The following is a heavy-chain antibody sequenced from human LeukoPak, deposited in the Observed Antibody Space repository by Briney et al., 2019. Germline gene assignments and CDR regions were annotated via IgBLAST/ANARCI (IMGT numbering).Heavy chain of an antibody. D-gene: IGHD3-10*01. J-gene: IGHJ6*03. CDR2: VNPNSGGT. CDR3: ARGDMVRGLYYMDV. CDR1: GYTFIGYY. Sequence: EASVNVSCKASGYTFIGYYVHWVRQAPGQGLERMGWVNPNSGGTDYAQKFQGRITMTRETSISTAYMELNSLRSDDTAVYYCARGDMVRGLYYMDVWGRGTTVTVSS. V-gene: IGHV1-2*02.